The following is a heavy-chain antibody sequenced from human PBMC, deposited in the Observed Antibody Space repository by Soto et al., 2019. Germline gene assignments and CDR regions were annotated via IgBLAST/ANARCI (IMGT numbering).Heavy chain of an antibody. CDR2: IWYDGSNK. V-gene: IGHV3-33*01. CDR1: GFTFSSYG. CDR3: AREVGAMFDY. D-gene: IGHD1-26*01. J-gene: IGHJ4*01. Sequence: QVQLVESGGGVVQPGRSLRLSCAASGFTFSSYGMHWVRQAPGKGLEWVAVIWYDGSNKYYADSVKGRFTISRDNSKNTLYLQMNSLRAEDTAVYYCAREVGAMFDYGGHGTLVTVSS.